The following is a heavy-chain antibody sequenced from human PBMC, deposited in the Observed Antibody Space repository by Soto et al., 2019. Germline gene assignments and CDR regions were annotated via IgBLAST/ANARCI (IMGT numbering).Heavy chain of an antibody. CDR1: GGTFSGYD. D-gene: IGHD6-19*01. V-gene: IGHV4-34*01. Sequence: SETLSLTCAVYGGTFSGYDWSWIRQPPGKGLEWIGEINHSGSTNYNPSLKSRVTISVDTSKNQFSLKLSSVTAADTAVYYCARAVAGRYYYYGMDVWGQGTTVTVSS. CDR3: ARAVAGRYYYYGMDV. CDR2: INHSGST. J-gene: IGHJ6*02.